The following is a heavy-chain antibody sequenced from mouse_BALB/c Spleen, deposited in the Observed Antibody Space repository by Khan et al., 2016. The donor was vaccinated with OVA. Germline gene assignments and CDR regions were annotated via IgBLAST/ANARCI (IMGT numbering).Heavy chain of an antibody. D-gene: IGHD1-1*01. CDR3: ASGGAVVPYWYFDV. J-gene: IGHJ1*01. CDR2: ISYDGSN. Sequence: EVQLQESGPGLVKPSQSLSLTCSVTGYSITSGYRWNWIRQFPENKLEWMGYISYDGSNNYNPSLKNRISITRATSKNQFFLKLNSVTTEDTATYYCASGGAVVPYWYFDVWGAGTTVTVSS. CDR1: GYSITSGYR. V-gene: IGHV3-6*02.